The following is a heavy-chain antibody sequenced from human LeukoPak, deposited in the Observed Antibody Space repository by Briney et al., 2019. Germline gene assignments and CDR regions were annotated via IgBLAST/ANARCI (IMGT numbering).Heavy chain of an antibody. CDR2: ISGSGDSI. CDR3: ARDDYDGGGSY. V-gene: IGHV3-48*04. CDR1: GLTFSNDG. J-gene: IGHJ4*02. D-gene: IGHD3-22*01. Sequence: GGSLRLSCTASGLTFSNDGMNWVRQAPGMGLEWLSYISGSGDSIYYADPVKGRFTNSRDNARNSLYLQMSNLRAEDTAVYYCARDDYDGGGSYWGQGTLVTVSS.